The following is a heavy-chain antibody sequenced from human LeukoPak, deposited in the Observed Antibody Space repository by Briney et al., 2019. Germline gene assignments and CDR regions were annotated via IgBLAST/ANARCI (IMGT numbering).Heavy chain of an antibody. V-gene: IGHV4-39*07. Sequence: SETLPLTCTVSGGSISSSSYYWGWIRQPPGKGLVWIGSISYSGTTYYNPSLKSRLTMSVDTSKNQFSLKLSSVTAADTAVYYCARDPDFWSGYYNFDYWGQGTLVTVSS. D-gene: IGHD3-3*01. CDR3: ARDPDFWSGYYNFDY. J-gene: IGHJ4*02. CDR1: GGSISSSSYY. CDR2: ISYSGTT.